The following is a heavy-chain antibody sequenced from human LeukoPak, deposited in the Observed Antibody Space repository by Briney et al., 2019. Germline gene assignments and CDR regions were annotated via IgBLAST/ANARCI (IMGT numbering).Heavy chain of an antibody. CDR1: GGSVSSYY. J-gene: IGHJ3*01. V-gene: IGHV4-59*02. Sequence: KPSETLSLTCSVSGGSVSSYYWSWIRQPPGKGLEWIGYIYYSGSTNYNPSLKSRVTISVDTSKNQFSLKLSSVTAADTAVYYCARELNPKLRGYSYGSAFDVWGQGTMVTVSS. CDR2: IYYSGST. D-gene: IGHD5-18*01. CDR3: ARELNPKLRGYSYGSAFDV.